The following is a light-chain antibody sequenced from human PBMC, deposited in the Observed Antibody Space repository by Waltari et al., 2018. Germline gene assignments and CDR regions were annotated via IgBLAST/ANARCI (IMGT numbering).Light chain of an antibody. CDR1: GSKIGRNC. V-gene: IGLV1-47*01. J-gene: IGLJ3*02. Sequence: QPVPTQPPSTSGAPGPRVAISCSGRGSKIGRNCVYLYQQLPGTAPKLLIYRNNQRPSGVPDRFSGSKSGTSASLAISGLRSEDESDYYCAVWDDSLSGPVLGGGTKLTVL. CDR2: RNN. CDR3: AVWDDSLSGPV.